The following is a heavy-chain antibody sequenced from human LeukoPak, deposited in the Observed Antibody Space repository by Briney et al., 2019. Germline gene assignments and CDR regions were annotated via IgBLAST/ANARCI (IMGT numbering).Heavy chain of an antibody. CDR3: TTGIRGD. V-gene: IGHV3-15*07. J-gene: IGHJ4*02. D-gene: IGHD3-10*01. CDR2: IASKTDGGAT. CDR1: GLTVTNAR. Sequence: GGSLRLSCSASGLTVTNARMNWVRQAPGEGLDWVGRIASKTDGGATDYAAPVKGRFTITRDDSKNTLNLQMNSLKTEDTAVYYCTTGIRGDWGQGTLVTVSS.